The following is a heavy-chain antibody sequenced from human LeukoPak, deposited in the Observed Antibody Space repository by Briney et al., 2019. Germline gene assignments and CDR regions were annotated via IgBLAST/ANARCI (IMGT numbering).Heavy chain of an antibody. J-gene: IGHJ4*02. CDR3: AKGNGDY. CDR1: GGSISSGSYY. V-gene: IGHV4-61*02. Sequence: SQTLSLTCTVAGGSISSGSYYWSWIRQPAGKGLEWIGRIYTSGSTNYNPSLKSRVTISVDTSKNQFSLKLSSVTAADTAVYYCAKGNGDYWGQGTLVTVSS. CDR2: IYTSGST.